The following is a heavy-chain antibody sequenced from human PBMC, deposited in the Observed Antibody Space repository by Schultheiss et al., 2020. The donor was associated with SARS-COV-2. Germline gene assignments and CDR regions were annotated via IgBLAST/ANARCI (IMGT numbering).Heavy chain of an antibody. J-gene: IGHJ4*02. V-gene: IGHV3-30*19. D-gene: IGHD5-18*01. CDR3: ARLPDQSPWIQIDY. Sequence: GGSLRLSCAASGFTFSSYGMHWVRQAPGKGLEWVAVISYDGSNKYYADSVKGRFTISRDNSKNTLYLQMNSLRAEDTAVYYCARLPDQSPWIQIDYWGQGTLVTVSS. CDR2: ISYDGSNK. CDR1: GFTFSSYG.